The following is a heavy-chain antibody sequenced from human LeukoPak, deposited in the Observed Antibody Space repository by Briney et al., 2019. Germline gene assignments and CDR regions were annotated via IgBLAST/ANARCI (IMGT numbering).Heavy chain of an antibody. Sequence: GGSLRLSXAASGFTFSNYWMNWVRQAPGKGLEWLANIKQDGGEKSYVDSVKGRFTISRDNAKNSLYLQMNSLRAEDTAVYYCARDAVTIFGVVIMEPFFDYWGQGTLVTVSS. J-gene: IGHJ4*02. D-gene: IGHD3-3*01. CDR1: GFTFSNYW. CDR3: ARDAVTIFGVVIMEPFFDY. CDR2: IKQDGGEK. V-gene: IGHV3-7*01.